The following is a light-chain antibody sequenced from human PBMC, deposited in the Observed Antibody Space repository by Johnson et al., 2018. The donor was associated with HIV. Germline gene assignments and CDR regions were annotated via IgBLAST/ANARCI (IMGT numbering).Light chain of an antibody. V-gene: IGLV1-51*01. CDR1: SSNIGNNY. J-gene: IGLJ1*01. CDR3: GTWDSSLSAYV. CDR2: DNN. Sequence: QSVLTQPPSVSAAPGQKVTISCSGSSSNIGNNYVSWYQQLPGTAPKLLIYDNNKRPSGIPDRFPGSKSGSSATLGIPGLQLGDEADYYCGTWDSSLSAYVFGTGTRVTVL.